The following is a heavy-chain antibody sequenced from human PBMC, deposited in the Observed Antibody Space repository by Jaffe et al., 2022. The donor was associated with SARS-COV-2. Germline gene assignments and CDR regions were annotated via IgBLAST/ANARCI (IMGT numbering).Heavy chain of an antibody. Sequence: EVQLVESGGGLVQPGGSLRLSCAASGFTFSSYWMSWVRQAPGKGLEWVANIKQDGSEKYYVDSVKGRFTISRDNAKNSLYLQMNSLRAEDTAVYYCARGGVYLSGWFDPWGQGTLVTVSS. CDR3: ARGGVYLSGWFDP. CDR2: IKQDGSEK. CDR1: GFTFSSYW. D-gene: IGHD3-10*01. J-gene: IGHJ5*02. V-gene: IGHV3-7*01.